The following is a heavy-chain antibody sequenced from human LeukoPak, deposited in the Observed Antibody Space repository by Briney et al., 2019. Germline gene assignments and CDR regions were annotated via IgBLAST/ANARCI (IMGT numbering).Heavy chain of an antibody. Sequence: GGSLRLSCAASGFTVSSNYMTWVRQAPGKGLEWVSVIYRRGSIYYADAVKGRFTISRDNSENTLYLQMNSLRAEDTAVYYCARRGSDSRAFDIWGQGTMVTVSS. J-gene: IGHJ3*02. D-gene: IGHD2-21*01. CDR1: GFTVSSNY. CDR2: IYRRGSI. V-gene: IGHV3-53*01. CDR3: ARRGSDSRAFDI.